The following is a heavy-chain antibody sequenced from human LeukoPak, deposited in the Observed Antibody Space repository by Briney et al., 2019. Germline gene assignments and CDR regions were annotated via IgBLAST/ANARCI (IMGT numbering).Heavy chain of an antibody. CDR1: GFTFDDYA. CDR2: ISWNSGSI. J-gene: IGHJ6*02. Sequence: GGSLRLSCAASGFTFDDYAMHWVRQAPGKGLEWVSGISWNSGSIGYADSVKGRFTISRDNAKNSLYLQMNSLRAEDTALYYCAKETYYYDSSGYPRAVGMDVWGQGTTVTVSS. CDR3: AKETYYYDSSGYPRAVGMDV. D-gene: IGHD3-22*01. V-gene: IGHV3-9*01.